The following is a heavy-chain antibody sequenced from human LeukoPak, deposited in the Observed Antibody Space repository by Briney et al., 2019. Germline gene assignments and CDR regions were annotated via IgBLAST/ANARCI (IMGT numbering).Heavy chain of an antibody. Sequence: GGSLRLSCVASGFTFSSYAMSWVRQAPGKGQEWVSGISGSGGSTDYADSVKGRFTISRDNAKNSLYLQMDSLRAEDTAVYYCARDQYNWNYGGAFDIWGHGTIVTVSS. J-gene: IGHJ3*02. V-gene: IGHV3-23*01. D-gene: IGHD1-7*01. CDR1: GFTFSSYA. CDR3: ARDQYNWNYGGAFDI. CDR2: ISGSGGST.